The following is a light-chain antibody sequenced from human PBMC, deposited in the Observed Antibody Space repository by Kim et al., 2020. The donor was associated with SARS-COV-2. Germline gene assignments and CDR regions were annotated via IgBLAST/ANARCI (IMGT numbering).Light chain of an antibody. CDR1: QTINSW. Sequence: SASVGDSVPITCRASQTINSWLAWYQQKPGKAPKLLIYEASGLESGVPSRFSGTESGTEFTLTISSLQPDDSATYYCHQYKSYPYTFGQGTKLEI. J-gene: IGKJ2*01. CDR3: HQYKSYPYT. CDR2: EAS. V-gene: IGKV1-5*01.